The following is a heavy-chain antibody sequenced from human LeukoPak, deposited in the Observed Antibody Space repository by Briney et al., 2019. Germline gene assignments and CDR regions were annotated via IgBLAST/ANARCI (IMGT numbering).Heavy chain of an antibody. CDR3: ARGIYCSGGSCYYYYYYMDV. D-gene: IGHD2-15*01. V-gene: IGHV1-8*01. CDR2: MNPNSGNT. Sequence: ASVKVSCKASGYTFTSCDINWVRQATGQGLEWMGWMNPNSGNTGYAQKFQGRVTMTRNTSISTAYMELSSLRSEDTAVYYCARGIYCSGGSCYYYYYYMDVWGKGTTVTISS. CDR1: GYTFTSCD. J-gene: IGHJ6*03.